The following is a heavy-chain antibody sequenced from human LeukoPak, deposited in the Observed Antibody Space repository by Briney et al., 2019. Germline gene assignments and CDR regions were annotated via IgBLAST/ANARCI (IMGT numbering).Heavy chain of an antibody. CDR3: ARLQIVGATTRLFYGMDV. CDR1: GGSISSYY. Sequence: SETLSLTCTVSGGSISSYYWSWIRQPPGKGLEWIGDIYYSGSTNYNPSLKSRVTISVDTSKNQFSLKLSSVTAADTAVYYCARLQIVGATTRLFYGMDVWGQGTTVTVSS. D-gene: IGHD1-26*01. CDR2: IYYSGST. V-gene: IGHV4-59*08. J-gene: IGHJ6*02.